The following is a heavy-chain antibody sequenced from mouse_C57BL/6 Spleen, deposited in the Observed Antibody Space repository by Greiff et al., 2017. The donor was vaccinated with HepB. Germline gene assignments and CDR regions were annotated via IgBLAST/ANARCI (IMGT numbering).Heavy chain of an antibody. Sequence: QVQLQQSGAELVRPGTSVKMSCKASGYTFTNYWIGWAKQRPGHGLEWIGDIYPGGGYTNYNEKFKGKATLTADKSSSTAYMQFSSLTSEDSAIYYCARTAYYYGSSYWYFDVWGTGTTVTVSS. CDR2: IYPGGGYT. CDR1: GYTFTNYW. V-gene: IGHV1-63*01. D-gene: IGHD1-1*01. CDR3: ARTAYYYGSSYWYFDV. J-gene: IGHJ1*03.